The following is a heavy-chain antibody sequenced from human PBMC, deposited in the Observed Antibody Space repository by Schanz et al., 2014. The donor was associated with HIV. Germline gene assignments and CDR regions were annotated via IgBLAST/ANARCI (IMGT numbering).Heavy chain of an antibody. CDR1: GFTFDSYG. CDR3: AKDRNHYDSRYRGKGNYYYYYGMDV. V-gene: IGHV3-30*18. CDR2: ISYDGRNK. Sequence: VQLLDSGGGLVQPGGSLRLSCAASGFTFDSYGMHWVRQAPGKGLEWVAVISYDGRNKYYADSVKGRFTISRDNSKNTLYLQVKSLRAEDTAVYYCAKDRNHYDSRYRGKGNYYYYYGMDVWGQGTTVTVSS. J-gene: IGHJ6*02. D-gene: IGHD3-22*01.